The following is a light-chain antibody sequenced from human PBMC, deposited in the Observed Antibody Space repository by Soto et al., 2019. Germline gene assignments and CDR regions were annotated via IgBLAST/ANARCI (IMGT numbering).Light chain of an antibody. J-gene: IGKJ1*01. V-gene: IGKV3-11*01. CDR1: QSVSSY. Sequence: EIVLTQSAATLSLSPGERATLSCRASQSVSSYLAWYQQKPGQAPRLLIYDASNRATGIPARFSGSGSGTDFTLTISSLEPEDFAVYYCQQRSNWPPWTFGQGTKVDNK. CDR2: DAS. CDR3: QQRSNWPPWT.